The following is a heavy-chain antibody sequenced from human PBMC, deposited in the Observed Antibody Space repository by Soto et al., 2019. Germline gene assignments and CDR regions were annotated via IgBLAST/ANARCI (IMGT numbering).Heavy chain of an antibody. CDR1: GYTFTGYY. D-gene: IGHD3-22*01. CDR3: ARSPPTHYYDSSGYSSVGY. J-gene: IGHJ4*02. V-gene: IGHV1-2*02. CDR2: INPNSGGT. Sequence: GPSVKVSCKASGYTFTGYYMHWVRQAPGQGLEWMGWINPNSGGTNYAQKFQGRVTMTRDTSISTAYMELSRLRSDDTAVYYCARSPPTHYYDSSGYSSVGYWGQGTLVTVSS.